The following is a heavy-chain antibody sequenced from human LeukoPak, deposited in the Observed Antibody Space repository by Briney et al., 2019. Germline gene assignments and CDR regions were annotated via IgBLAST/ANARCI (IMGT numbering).Heavy chain of an antibody. J-gene: IGHJ4*02. CDR2: ISYDGSNK. Sequence: GRSLRLSCAASGFTFSSYAMHWVRQAPGKGLEWVAVISYDGSNKYYADSVKGRFTISRDNSKNTLYLQMNSLRADDTAVYYCAILRIGVVFDYWGQGTLVTVSS. CDR3: AILRIGVVFDY. D-gene: IGHD3-22*01. CDR1: GFTFSSYA. V-gene: IGHV3-30*04.